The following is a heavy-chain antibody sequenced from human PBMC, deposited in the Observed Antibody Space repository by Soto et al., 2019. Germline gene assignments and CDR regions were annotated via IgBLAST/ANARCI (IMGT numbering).Heavy chain of an antibody. J-gene: IGHJ4*02. Sequence: QVHLVQSGAEVKKPGSSVKVSCKASGGTFSSYTISWVRQAPGQGLEWMGRIIPILGIANYAQKFQGRVTITADKSTSTAYMELSSLRSEDTAVYYCVREVGDGYKSIYWGQGTLVTVSS. V-gene: IGHV1-69*02. D-gene: IGHD1-26*01. CDR2: IIPILGIA. CDR3: VREVGDGYKSIY. CDR1: GGTFSSYT.